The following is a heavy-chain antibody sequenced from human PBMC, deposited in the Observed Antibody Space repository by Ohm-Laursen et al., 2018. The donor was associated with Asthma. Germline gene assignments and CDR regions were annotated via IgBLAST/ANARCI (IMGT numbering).Heavy chain of an antibody. V-gene: IGHV4-39*01. D-gene: IGHD6-13*01. CDR1: GGSISSGGYY. CDR3: ARESIAAGLYRWFDP. Sequence: PSETLSLTCTVSGGSISSGGYYWSWIRQHPGKGLEWIGYIYYSGSTYYNPSLKSRVTISVDTSKNQFSLKLISVTAADTAVYYCARESIAAGLYRWFDPWGQGTLVTVSS. J-gene: IGHJ5*02. CDR2: IYYSGST.